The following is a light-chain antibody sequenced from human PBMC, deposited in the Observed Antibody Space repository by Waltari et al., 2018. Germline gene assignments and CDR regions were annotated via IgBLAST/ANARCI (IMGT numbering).Light chain of an antibody. Sequence: QSALTQPAAVSGSPGQSITIPCTGTTSDVGGFNYVSWYQQHPGKAPKLLIFDVSSRYSGVSARVSGSKSGNTASLTISGLQPEDEGEYYCTSYTVINTVIFGGGTLLTVL. J-gene: IGLJ2*01. CDR2: DVS. CDR3: TSYTVINTVI. V-gene: IGLV2-14*03. CDR1: TSDVGGFNY.